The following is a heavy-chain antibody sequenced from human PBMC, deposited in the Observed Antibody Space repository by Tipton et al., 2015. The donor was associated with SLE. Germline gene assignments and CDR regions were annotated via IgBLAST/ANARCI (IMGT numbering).Heavy chain of an antibody. V-gene: IGHV4-59*01. CDR1: GGSISTSH. D-gene: IGHD3-16*01. CDR3: ATPARGGRPWFFDL. Sequence: TLSLTCTVSGGSISTSHWSWIRQPAGKGLEWIVYMYHSGSTKYNPSLKSRVTISVDTSKNQFSLRLSSATAADTAVYYCATPARGGRPWFFDLWGRGALVTVSS. CDR2: MYHSGST. J-gene: IGHJ2*01.